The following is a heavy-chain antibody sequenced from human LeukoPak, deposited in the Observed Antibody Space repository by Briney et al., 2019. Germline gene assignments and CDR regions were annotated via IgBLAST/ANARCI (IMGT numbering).Heavy chain of an antibody. Sequence: SETLALTCTGSCGSLSSYYGSWIRQPPGKGLEWIGDIYYSGSTNYNPSLKSRVSISVDTSKNQFSLKLSSVTTADTAVYYCAIVSGSYLPNYYYYIDVWGKGTTVTVSS. D-gene: IGHD3-10*01. V-gene: IGHV4-59*01. J-gene: IGHJ6*03. CDR2: IYYSGST. CDR3: AIVSGSYLPNYYYYIDV. CDR1: CGSLSSYY.